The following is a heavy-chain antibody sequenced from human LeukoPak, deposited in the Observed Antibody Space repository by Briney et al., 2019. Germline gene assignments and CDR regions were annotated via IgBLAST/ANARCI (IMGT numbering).Heavy chain of an antibody. CDR2: ISSSSSYI. CDR1: GFTFSSYS. Sequence: KPGGSLRLSCAASGFTFSSYSMNWVRQAPGKGLEWISSISSSSSYIYYADSVKGRFTISRDNAKNSLYLQMNSLRAEDTAVYYCARQKSSITGFDYWGQGTLVTVSS. J-gene: IGHJ4*02. CDR3: ARQKSSITGFDY. D-gene: IGHD5-24*01. V-gene: IGHV3-21*01.